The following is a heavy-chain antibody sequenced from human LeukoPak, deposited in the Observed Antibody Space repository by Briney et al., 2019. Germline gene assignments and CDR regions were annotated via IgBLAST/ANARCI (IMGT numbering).Heavy chain of an antibody. D-gene: IGHD6-13*01. CDR2: IYTSGST. CDR3: ARGTPYSSSEWFDP. CDR1: GGSISSYY. Sequence: PETLSLTCTVSGGSISSYYWSWIRQPAGKGLEWIGRIYTSGSTNYNPSLKSRITMSVDTSKNQFSLKLSSVTAADTAVYYCARGTPYSSSEWFDPWGQGTLVTVSS. V-gene: IGHV4-4*07. J-gene: IGHJ5*02.